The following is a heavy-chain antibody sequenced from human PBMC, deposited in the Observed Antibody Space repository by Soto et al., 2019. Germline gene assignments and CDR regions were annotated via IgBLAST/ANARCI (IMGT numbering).Heavy chain of an antibody. V-gene: IGHV1-24*01. D-gene: IGHD3-3*01. Sequence: QVQLVQSGAEVKKPGASVKVSCKVSGYTLTELSMHWVRQAPGKGLEWMGGFDPEDGETIYAQKFQGRVTMTEDTSTDTAYMELSSLRSEDTAVYYCATSPKYYDFWSGSGRTYYYYGVDVWGQGTTVTVSS. CDR2: FDPEDGET. CDR3: ATSPKYYDFWSGSGRTYYYYGVDV. J-gene: IGHJ6*02. CDR1: GYTLTELS.